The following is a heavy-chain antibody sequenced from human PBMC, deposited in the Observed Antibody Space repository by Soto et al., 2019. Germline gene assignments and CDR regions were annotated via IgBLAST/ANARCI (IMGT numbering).Heavy chain of an antibody. CDR3: VRESVASGPNYFDT. D-gene: IGHD6-6*01. CDR2: IYHSGST. V-gene: IGHV4-30-2*06. CDR1: GGTITSGRSS. Sequence: TLSLTCSVSGGTITSGRSSWNWIRQSPGKGLEWIAYIYHSGSTYYNPSLKSRVTISVDRSENQFSLKLTSVTAADTAVYYCVRESVASGPNYFDTWGPGTLVTVSS. J-gene: IGHJ5*02.